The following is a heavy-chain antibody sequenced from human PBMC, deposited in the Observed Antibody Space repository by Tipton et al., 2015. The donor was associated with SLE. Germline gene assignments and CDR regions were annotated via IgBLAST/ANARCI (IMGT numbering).Heavy chain of an antibody. CDR3: ARADGYYYYGMDV. D-gene: IGHD4-17*01. J-gene: IGHJ6*02. CDR1: EFIFSSYE. V-gene: IGHV3-48*03. CDR2: ISSSGSTI. Sequence: SLRLSCAASEFIFSSYEMNWVRQAPGKGLEWVSYISSSGSTIYYADSVKGRFTFSRDNAKNSLYLQMNSLRAEDTAVYYCARADGYYYYGMDVWGQGTTVTVSS.